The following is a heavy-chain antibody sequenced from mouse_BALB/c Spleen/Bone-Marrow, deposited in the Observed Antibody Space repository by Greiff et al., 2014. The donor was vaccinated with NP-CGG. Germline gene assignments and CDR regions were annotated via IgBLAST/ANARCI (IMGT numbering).Heavy chain of an antibody. D-gene: IGHD1-1*01. Sequence: EVKLVESGAELVKPGASVKLSCTASGFNIKDPYMHWVKQRPEQGLEWIGRIDPANGNTKYDPKFQGKATITADTSSNTAYLQLSSLTSEDTAVYYCAPYYYGRWFTYGGQGTLVTVSA. J-gene: IGHJ3*01. V-gene: IGHV14-3*02. CDR3: APYYYGRWFTY. CDR1: GFNIKDPY. CDR2: IDPANGNT.